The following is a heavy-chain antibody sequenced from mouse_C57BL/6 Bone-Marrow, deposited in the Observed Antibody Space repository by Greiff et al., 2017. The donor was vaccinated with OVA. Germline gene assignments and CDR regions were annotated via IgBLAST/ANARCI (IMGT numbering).Heavy chain of an antibody. CDR2: ISSGGDYI. J-gene: IGHJ1*03. V-gene: IGHV5-9-1*02. CDR1: GFTFSSYA. D-gene: IGHD2-1*01. CDR3: TRDSLYEGNESYWYFDV. Sequence: EVKVEESGEGLVKPGGSLKLSCAASGFTFSSYAMSWVRQTPEKRLEWVAYISSGGDYIYYADTVKGRFPISSDHARNTLYLQMSSLKSEDTAMYYCTRDSLYEGNESYWYFDVWGTGTTVTVSA.